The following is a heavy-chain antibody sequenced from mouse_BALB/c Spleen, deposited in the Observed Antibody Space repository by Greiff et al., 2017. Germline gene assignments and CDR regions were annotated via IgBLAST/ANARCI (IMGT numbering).Heavy chain of an antibody. CDR2: IDPENGNT. D-gene: IGHD1-1*01. Sequence: EVQLQQSGAELVRPGALVKLSCKASGFNIKDYYMHWVKQRPEQGLEWIGWIDPENGNTIYDPKFQGKASITADTSSNTAYLQLSSLTSEDTAVYYCNADYYGSSKAYWGQGTLVTVSA. J-gene: IGHJ3*01. V-gene: IGHV14-1*02. CDR1: GFNIKDYY. CDR3: NADYYGSSKAY.